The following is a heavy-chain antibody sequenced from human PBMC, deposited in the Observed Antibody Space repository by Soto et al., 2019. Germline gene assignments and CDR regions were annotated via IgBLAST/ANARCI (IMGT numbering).Heavy chain of an antibody. CDR3: ARELSNSPDYFDF. CDR1: GGSISSDDYY. CDR2: IYYSGRT. Sequence: SETLSLTCTVSGGSISSDDYYWSWIRQPPGKGLEWIGYIYYSGRTDYNPSLKSRVVISIDTSKNQFSLILSSMGATDTAVYYCARELSNSPDYFDFSGQGTLVTVSS. V-gene: IGHV4-30-4*01. D-gene: IGHD6-6*01. J-gene: IGHJ4*02.